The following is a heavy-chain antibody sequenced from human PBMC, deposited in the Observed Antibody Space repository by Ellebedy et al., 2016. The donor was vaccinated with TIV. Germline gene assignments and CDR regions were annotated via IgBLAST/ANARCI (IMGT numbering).Heavy chain of an antibody. D-gene: IGHD1/OR15-1a*01. Sequence: PGGSLRLSCAASGFTFPTFWMSWVRQAPGKGLEWVGNINQDGSEKCYGDSVKGRFTISRDNAKNSVYLQMNSRRAEDTAVYYCARENWYNDYWGQGTLVTVSS. CDR1: GFTFPTFW. V-gene: IGHV3-7*04. J-gene: IGHJ4*02. CDR2: INQDGSEK. CDR3: ARENWYNDY.